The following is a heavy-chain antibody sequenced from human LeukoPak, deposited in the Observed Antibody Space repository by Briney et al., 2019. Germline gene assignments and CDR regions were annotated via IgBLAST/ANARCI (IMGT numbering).Heavy chain of an antibody. D-gene: IGHD3-16*01. CDR2: IYYSGIT. CDR3: ARPYSAHAFDI. V-gene: IGHV4-39*01. Sequence: SETLSLXCTVSGGSISSSSYYWGWIRQPPGKGLEWIGSIYYSGITYYNPSLKSRVTISVDTSKNQFSLKLSSVTAADTAVYYCARPYSAHAFDIWGQGTMVTVSS. J-gene: IGHJ3*02. CDR1: GGSISSSSYY.